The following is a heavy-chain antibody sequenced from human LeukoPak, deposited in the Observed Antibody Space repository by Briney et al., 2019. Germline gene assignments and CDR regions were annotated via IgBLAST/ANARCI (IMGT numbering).Heavy chain of an antibody. J-gene: IGHJ6*02. Sequence: GRSLRLSCAASGFTFDDYAMHGVRQAPGKGLEGVSGISWNSGSIGYADSVKGRFTISRDNAKNSLYLQMNSLRAEDTALYYCAAQYSGYEGYYYGMDVWGQGTTVTVSS. V-gene: IGHV3-9*01. CDR2: ISWNSGSI. CDR1: GFTFDDYA. CDR3: AAQYSGYEGYYYGMDV. D-gene: IGHD5-12*01.